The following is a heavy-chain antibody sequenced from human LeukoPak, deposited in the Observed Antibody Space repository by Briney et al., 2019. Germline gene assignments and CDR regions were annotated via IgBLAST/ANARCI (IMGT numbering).Heavy chain of an antibody. V-gene: IGHV1-46*01. CDR1: GYTFTSYY. D-gene: IGHD5-24*01. J-gene: IGHJ4*02. CDR3: ARARMATITHTRKGFDY. CDR2: INPSGGST. Sequence: ASVKVSCKASGYTFTSYYMHWVRQAPGQGLEWMGIINPSGGSTSYAQKFQGRVTMTRDTSTSTVYMELSSLRSEDTAVYYCARARMATITHTRKGFDYWGQGTLVTVSS.